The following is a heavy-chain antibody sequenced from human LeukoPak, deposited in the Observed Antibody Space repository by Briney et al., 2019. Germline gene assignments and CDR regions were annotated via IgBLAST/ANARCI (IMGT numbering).Heavy chain of an antibody. J-gene: IGHJ3*02. D-gene: IGHD6-19*01. Sequence: ASVKVSCTASGYTFTSYGISWVRQAPGQGLEWMGWISAYNGNTNYAQKLQGRVTMTTDTSTTTAYMELRSLRSDDTAVYYCARDQWLGDAFDIWGQGTMVTVSS. CDR1: GYTFTSYG. CDR2: ISAYNGNT. CDR3: ARDQWLGDAFDI. V-gene: IGHV1-18*01.